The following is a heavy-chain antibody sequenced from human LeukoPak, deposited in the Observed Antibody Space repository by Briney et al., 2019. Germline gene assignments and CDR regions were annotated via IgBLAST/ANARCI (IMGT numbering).Heavy chain of an antibody. Sequence: GGSLRLSCAASGFTFSSYAMHWVRQAPGKGLVWVSRINSDGSSTSYEDSVKGRFTISRDNAKNSLYLQMNSLRAEDTAVYYCARDARQQLVERFDYWGQGTLVTVSS. CDR3: ARDARQQLVERFDY. CDR1: GFTFSSYA. J-gene: IGHJ4*02. CDR2: INSDGSST. V-gene: IGHV3-74*01. D-gene: IGHD6-13*01.